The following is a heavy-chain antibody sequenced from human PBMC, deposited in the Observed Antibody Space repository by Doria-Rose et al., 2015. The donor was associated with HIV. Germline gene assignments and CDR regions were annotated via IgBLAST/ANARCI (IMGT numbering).Heavy chain of an antibody. Sequence: LVQSGGCLVQPGRSLRLFCVGSGFSFESYAMHWVRLAPGQGLAWVAGSSWDSGAKGNADSVEVRFTISRDSAKKSVYLEMRSLRPEDTAFYYCAKAPIIGPKYYFYMDVWGKGTSVTVSS. CDR3: AKAPIIGPKYYFYMDV. J-gene: IGHJ6*03. CDR1: GFSFESYA. CDR2: SSWDSGAK. V-gene: IGHV3-9*01. D-gene: IGHD3-3*01.